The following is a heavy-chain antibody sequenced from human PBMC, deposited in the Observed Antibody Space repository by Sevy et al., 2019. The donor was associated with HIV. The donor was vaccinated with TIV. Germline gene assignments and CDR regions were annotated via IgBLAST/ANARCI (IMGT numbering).Heavy chain of an antibody. CDR3: ARGSRSYGSGSSLS. CDR2: ISYDGSNK. D-gene: IGHD3-10*01. Sequence: GGSLRLSCAASGFTFSSYAMHCVRQAPGKGLEWVAVISYDGSNKYYADSVKGRFTISRDNSKNTLYLQMNSLRAEDTAVYYCARGSRSYGSGSSLSWGQGTLVTVSS. J-gene: IGHJ5*02. V-gene: IGHV3-30*04. CDR1: GFTFSSYA.